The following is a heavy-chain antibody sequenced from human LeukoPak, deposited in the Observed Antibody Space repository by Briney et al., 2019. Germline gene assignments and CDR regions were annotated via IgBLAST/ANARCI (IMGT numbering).Heavy chain of an antibody. J-gene: IGHJ4*02. CDR1: GFTFSSYS. V-gene: IGHV3-48*01. CDR3: ALRRSSWSFDY. Sequence: GGSLRLSCAASGFTFSSYSMTWVRQAPGKGLEWVSYISSSSSTIYYADSVKGRFTISRDNAKNSLYLQMNSLRAEDTAVYYCALRRSSWSFDYWGQGTLVTVSS. CDR2: ISSSSSTI. D-gene: IGHD6-13*01.